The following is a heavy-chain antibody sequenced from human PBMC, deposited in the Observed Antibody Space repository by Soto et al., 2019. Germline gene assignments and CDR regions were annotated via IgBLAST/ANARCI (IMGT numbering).Heavy chain of an antibody. CDR2: IYYSGST. J-gene: IGHJ6*02. V-gene: IGHV4-59*01. CDR1: GGSISSYY. CDR3: ARAGSPNSGYGGGYGMDV. D-gene: IGHD5-12*01. Sequence: SETLSLTCTVSGGSISSYYWSWIRQPPGKGLEWIGYIYYSGSTNYNPSLKSRVTISVDTSKNQFSLKLSSVTAADTAVYYCARAGSPNSGYGGGYGMDVWGQGTTVTVSS.